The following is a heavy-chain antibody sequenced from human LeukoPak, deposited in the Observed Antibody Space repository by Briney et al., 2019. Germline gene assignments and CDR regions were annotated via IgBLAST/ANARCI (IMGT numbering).Heavy chain of an antibody. V-gene: IGHV4-59*08. CDR3: GRHQGYHFDYSGYYAIDY. CDR2: IHSSGTT. CDR1: GGSISSYY. D-gene: IGHD3-22*01. Sequence: SETLSLTCTVSGGSISSYYWSWIRQPPGKGLEWIGFIHSSGTTNYNPSLKSRVNISVDTSQNHVSLKLRSEHAAATAVYSCGRHQGYHFDYSGYYAIDYGGQGPLVPVSS. J-gene: IGHJ4*02.